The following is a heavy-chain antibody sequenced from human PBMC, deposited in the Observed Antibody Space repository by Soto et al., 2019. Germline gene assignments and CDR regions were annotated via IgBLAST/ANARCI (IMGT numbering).Heavy chain of an antibody. CDR1: GFTFSSYA. V-gene: IGHV3-23*01. J-gene: IGHJ4*02. Sequence: GGSLRLSCAASGFTFSSYAMSWVRQAPGKGLEWVSAISGSGGSTYYADSVKGRFTISRDNSKNTLYLQMNSLRAEDPSVYYCAKESAARPYYFDYWGQGTLVTVSS. CDR2: ISGSGGST. D-gene: IGHD6-6*01. CDR3: AKESAARPYYFDY.